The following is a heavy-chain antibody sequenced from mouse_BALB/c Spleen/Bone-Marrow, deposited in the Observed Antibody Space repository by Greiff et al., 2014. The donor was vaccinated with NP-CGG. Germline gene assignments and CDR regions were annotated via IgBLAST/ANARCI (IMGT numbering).Heavy chain of an antibody. Sequence: EVKLVESGGDLVKPGGSLKLSCAASGFTFSRYGMCWVRQTPDKRLEWVGNISSGGSYTYYPDSVKGRFTISRDNAKNTLYLHMSSLKSEDTAMYYCARQYGNLGVMDYWGQGTSVTVSS. CDR2: ISSGGSYT. J-gene: IGHJ4*01. V-gene: IGHV5-6*01. D-gene: IGHD2-1*01. CDR1: GFTFSRYG. CDR3: ARQYGNLGVMDY.